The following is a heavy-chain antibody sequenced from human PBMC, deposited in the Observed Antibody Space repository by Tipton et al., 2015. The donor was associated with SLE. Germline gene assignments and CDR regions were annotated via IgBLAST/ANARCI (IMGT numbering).Heavy chain of an antibody. Sequence: TLSLTCAVYRGSFSGYYWSWIRRPPGKGLEWIGETTHSGKTNYNPSLKSRVTISADTSKNQFSLELSSVTAADTAVYYCARETEDTGWIHSRDYIYYYYYVDVRGQGTTVTVSS. CDR1: RGSFSGYY. V-gene: IGHV4-34*01. CDR3: ARETEDTGWIHSRDYIYYYYYVDV. CDR2: TTHSGKT. D-gene: IGHD6-19*01. J-gene: IGHJ6*03.